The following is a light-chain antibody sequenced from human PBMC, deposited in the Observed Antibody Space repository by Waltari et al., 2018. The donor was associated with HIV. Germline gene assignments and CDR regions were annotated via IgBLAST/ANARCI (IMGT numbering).Light chain of an antibody. Sequence: QSALTQPPSASGSLGQPVTISCSGTSDDIGGYNYVFWYQQYPVKAPKLLIYEVNKRPSGVPDRFSGSKSLNTASLTVSGLQAEDEAHYFCSSFAGSNTVVFGGGTKLTVL. CDR1: SDDIGGYNY. CDR3: SSFAGSNTVV. V-gene: IGLV2-8*01. CDR2: EVN. J-gene: IGLJ2*01.